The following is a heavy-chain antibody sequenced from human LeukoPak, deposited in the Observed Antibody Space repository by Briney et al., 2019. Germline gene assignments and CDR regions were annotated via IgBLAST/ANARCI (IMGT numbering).Heavy chain of an antibody. V-gene: IGHV3-43*01. CDR2: ISWDGGST. CDR3: TKDSSTSSYYMDV. D-gene: IGHD2-2*01. CDR1: GFPFDDYT. Sequence: GGSLRLSCAASGFPFDDYTMHWVRQAPGQGLEWVSLISWDGGSTYYADSVKGRFTISRDNSKNSLYLQMNSLRTEDTALYYCTKDSSTSSYYMDVWGKGTTVTVSS. J-gene: IGHJ6*03.